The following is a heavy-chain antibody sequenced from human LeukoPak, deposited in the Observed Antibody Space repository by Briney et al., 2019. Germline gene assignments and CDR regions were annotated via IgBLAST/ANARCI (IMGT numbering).Heavy chain of an antibody. Sequence: ASVKVSCKASGGTFISYAISWVRQAPGQGPEWMGRIIPIFGTANYAQKFQGRVTITTDESTSTAYMELSSLRSEDTAVYYCARVFHRQGGVFDYWGQGTLVTVSS. CDR3: ARVFHRQGGVFDY. V-gene: IGHV1-69*05. D-gene: IGHD1-26*01. J-gene: IGHJ4*02. CDR1: GGTFISYA. CDR2: IIPIFGTA.